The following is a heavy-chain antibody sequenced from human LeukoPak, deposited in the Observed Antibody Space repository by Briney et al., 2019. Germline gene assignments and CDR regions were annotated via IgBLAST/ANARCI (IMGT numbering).Heavy chain of an antibody. CDR3: ARITYSSSSAVHY. CDR1: GFTFSSYW. Sequence: GGSLRLSCAASGFTFSSYWMSWVRQAPGKGLEWVANIKQDGSEKYYVDSVKGRFTISRDNAKNSPYLQMNSLRAEDTAVYYCARITYSSSSAVHYWGQGTLVTVSS. D-gene: IGHD6-6*01. V-gene: IGHV3-7*01. J-gene: IGHJ4*02. CDR2: IKQDGSEK.